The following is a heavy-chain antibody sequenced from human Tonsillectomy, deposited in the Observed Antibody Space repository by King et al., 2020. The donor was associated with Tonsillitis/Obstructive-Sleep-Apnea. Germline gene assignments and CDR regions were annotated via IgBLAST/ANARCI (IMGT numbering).Heavy chain of an antibody. CDR2: IYYGGST. CDR3: ARDPQYDHTWYFDL. CDR1: GGSISSYY. J-gene: IGHJ2*01. V-gene: IGHV4-59*01. Sequence: QLQESGPGLVKPSETLSLTCTVSGGSISSYYWSWIRQPPGKGLEWIGYIYYGGSTNYNPSLKSRVTISVDTSKNQFSLKLSSVTAADTAVYYCARDPQYDHTWYFDLWGRGTLVTVSS. D-gene: IGHD1-14*01.